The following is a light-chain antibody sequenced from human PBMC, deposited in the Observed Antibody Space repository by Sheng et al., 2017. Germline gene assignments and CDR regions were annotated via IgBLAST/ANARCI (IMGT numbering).Light chain of an antibody. CDR1: QSVSSY. Sequence: EIVLTQSPATLSLSPGERATLSCRASQSVSSYLAWYQQKPGQAPRLLIYDASKRATGIPARFSGSGSGTDFTLTISRLEPEDFAVYYCHQYASSPLTFGGGTRVEI. J-gene: IGKJ4*01. V-gene: IGKV3-11*01. CDR3: HQYASSPLT. CDR2: DAS.